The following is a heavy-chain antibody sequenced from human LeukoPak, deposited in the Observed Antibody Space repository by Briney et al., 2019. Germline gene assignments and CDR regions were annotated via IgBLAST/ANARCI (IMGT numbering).Heavy chain of an antibody. V-gene: IGHV3-7*04. Sequence: GGSLRLSCAASGFTFSSYWMSWVRQAPGKGLEWVANIKQDGSEKYYVDSVKGRFTISRDNAKNSLCLQMNSLRAEDTAVYYCARARIMITFGGVIADIFFDYWGQGTLVTVSS. CDR1: GFTFSSYW. D-gene: IGHD3-16*02. CDR3: ARARIMITFGGVIADIFFDY. CDR2: IKQDGSEK. J-gene: IGHJ4*02.